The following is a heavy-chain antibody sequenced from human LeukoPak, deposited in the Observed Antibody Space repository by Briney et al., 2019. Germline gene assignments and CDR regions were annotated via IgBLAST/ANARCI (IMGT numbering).Heavy chain of an antibody. CDR2: ISYNGGST. CDR3: XKXXQXXFSYWYFDL. Sequence: CXASGFSFNSYAMTWVRQAPGKGLEWVSSISYNGGSTFYADSVKGRFTISRDNSKNTLSLQMNSLRAEDTAIYYCXKXXQXXFSYWYFDLWGRGALVTVSS. J-gene: IGHJ2*01. V-gene: IGHV3-23*01. CDR1: GFSFNSYA.